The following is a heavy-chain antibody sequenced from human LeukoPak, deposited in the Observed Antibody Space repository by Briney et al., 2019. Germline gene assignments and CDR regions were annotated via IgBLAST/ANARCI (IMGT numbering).Heavy chain of an antibody. CDR2: ISPYNGNT. CDR3: ARGGERITIFGVVITHNDY. CDR1: GYTFTSYG. J-gene: IGHJ4*02. V-gene: IGHV1-18*01. Sequence: ASVKVSCKASGYTFTSYGISWVRHTPGQGLEWMGWISPYNGNTNYAQKLQGRVTMTTDTSTSTAYMELRSLSSDDTAVYYCARGGERITIFGVVITHNDYWGQGTLVTVSS. D-gene: IGHD3-3*01.